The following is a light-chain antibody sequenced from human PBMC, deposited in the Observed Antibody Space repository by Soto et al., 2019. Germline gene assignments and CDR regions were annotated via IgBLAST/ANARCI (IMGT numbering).Light chain of an antibody. V-gene: IGKV1-9*01. J-gene: IGKJ3*01. CDR2: GAS. CDR3: QQLNSFPIP. CDR1: QGIANF. Sequence: IQLTQSPSSLSASVGDRVTISYRASQGIANFLAWYQQKPGKAPKLLIYGASTLQSVVSSRFSGSGSGTDFTLTISSLQPEDFATYYCQQLNSFPIPFGPGTKVDIK.